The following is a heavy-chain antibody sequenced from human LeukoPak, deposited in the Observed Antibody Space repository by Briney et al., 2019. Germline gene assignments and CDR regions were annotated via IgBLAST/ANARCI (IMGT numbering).Heavy chain of an antibody. V-gene: IGHV3-23*01. Sequence: GGSLRLSCATSGFPFETNAMSWVRQAPGKGLEWVATIGKTETFYADSVTGRFTISRDNSKNTVNLQMNRLRVEDTAIYYCAKDWIQFNRVFDCFDSWGQGTLVTVSS. D-gene: IGHD5-18*01. CDR2: IGKTET. CDR3: AKDWIQFNRVFDCFDS. J-gene: IGHJ4*02. CDR1: GFPFETNA.